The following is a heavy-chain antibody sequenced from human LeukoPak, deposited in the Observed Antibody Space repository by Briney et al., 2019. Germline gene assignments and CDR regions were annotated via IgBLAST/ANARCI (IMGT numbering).Heavy chain of an antibody. J-gene: IGHJ4*02. Sequence: GGSLRLSCAASGFTFDDYAMHWVRQAPGKGLEWVSGISWNSGKTGYADSVQGRFTISRDNAKNSLYLQLNSLRVEDTAVYYCARGGGYCGGDCYGIDYWGQGTLVTVSS. CDR2: ISWNSGKT. V-gene: IGHV3-9*01. D-gene: IGHD2-21*01. CDR1: GFTFDDYA. CDR3: ARGGGYCGGDCYGIDY.